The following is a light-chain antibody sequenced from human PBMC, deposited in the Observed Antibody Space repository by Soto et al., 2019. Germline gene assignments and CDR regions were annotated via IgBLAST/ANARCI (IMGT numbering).Light chain of an antibody. CDR2: GAS. J-gene: IGKJ1*01. Sequence: EIVLTQSPGTLSLSPGERATLSCRASQSVSSSLAWYQQRPGQAPRLLIYGASTRATGIPARFSGSGSGTEFTLTISSLQSEDFAVYYCQQYNNWPPWTLGQGTKVDI. CDR3: QQYNNWPPWT. V-gene: IGKV3-15*01. CDR1: QSVSSS.